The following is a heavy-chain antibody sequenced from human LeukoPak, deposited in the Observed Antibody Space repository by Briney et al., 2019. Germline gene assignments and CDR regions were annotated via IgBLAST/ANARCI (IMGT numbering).Heavy chain of an antibody. CDR3: ARDSYYDILTGYTRDAFDI. D-gene: IGHD3-9*01. V-gene: IGHV3-21*01. Sequence: GGSLRLSCAASGFTFSSYSMNWVRQAPGKGLEWVSSISSSSGYIYYADSVKGRFTIPRDNAKNSLYLQMNSLRAEDTAVYYCARDSYYDILTGYTRDAFDIWGQGTMVTVSS. CDR2: ISSSSGYI. CDR1: GFTFSSYS. J-gene: IGHJ3*02.